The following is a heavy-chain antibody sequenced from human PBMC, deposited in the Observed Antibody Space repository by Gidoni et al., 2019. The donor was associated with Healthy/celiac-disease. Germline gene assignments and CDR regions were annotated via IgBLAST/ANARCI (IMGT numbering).Heavy chain of an antibody. Sequence: QLQLQESGPGLVKPSETLSLTCTVSGGSISSSSYYWGWIRQPPGKGLEWIGSIYYSGSTYYNPSLKSRVTISVDTSKNQFSLKLSSVTAADTAVYYCASPVKYCSSTSCYYGSLVYWGQGTLVTVSS. CDR3: ASPVKYCSSTSCYYGSLVY. V-gene: IGHV4-39*01. J-gene: IGHJ4*02. CDR1: GGSISSSSYY. CDR2: IYYSGST. D-gene: IGHD2-2*01.